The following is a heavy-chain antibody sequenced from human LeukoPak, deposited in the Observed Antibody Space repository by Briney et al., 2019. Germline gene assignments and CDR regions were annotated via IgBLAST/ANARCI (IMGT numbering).Heavy chain of an antibody. CDR2: IKQDGSEK. V-gene: IGHV3-7*01. D-gene: IGHD3-22*01. CDR3: ASRNYDSSGYYRNHYYYYMDV. Sequence: GGSLRLSCAASGFTFSTAWMFWVRQAPGKGLEWVATIKQDGSEKHYLDSVKGRFTISRDNAENSLYLQMNSLRAEDTAVYYCASRNYDSSGYYRNHYYYYMDVWGKGTTVTVSS. CDR1: GFTFSTAW. J-gene: IGHJ6*03.